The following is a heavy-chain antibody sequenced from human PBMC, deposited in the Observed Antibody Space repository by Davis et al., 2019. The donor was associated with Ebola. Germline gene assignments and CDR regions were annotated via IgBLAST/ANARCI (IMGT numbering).Heavy chain of an antibody. CDR2: ISGSGGST. CDR3: ARDSYDFWSGYYHYYFDY. V-gene: IGHV3-23*01. Sequence: GGSLRLSCAASGFTFSSYAMSWVRQAPGKGLEWFSAISGSGGSTYYADSVKGRFTISRDNSKNTLYLQMNSLRAEDTAVYYCARDSYDFWSGYYHYYFDYWGQGTLVTVSS. J-gene: IGHJ4*02. D-gene: IGHD3-3*01. CDR1: GFTFSSYA.